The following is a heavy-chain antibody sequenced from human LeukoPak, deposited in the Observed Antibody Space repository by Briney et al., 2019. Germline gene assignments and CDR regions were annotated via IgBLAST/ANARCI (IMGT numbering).Heavy chain of an antibody. D-gene: IGHD6-13*01. Sequence: GGSLRLSCAASGFTFSSYAMHWVRQAPGKGLEWVAVISYDGSNKYYADSVKGRFTISRDNSKNTLYLQMNSLRAEDTAVYYCAKDRSSSWYFDYWGQGTLVTVSS. V-gene: IGHV3-30-3*01. CDR1: GFTFSSYA. J-gene: IGHJ4*02. CDR2: ISYDGSNK. CDR3: AKDRSSSWYFDY.